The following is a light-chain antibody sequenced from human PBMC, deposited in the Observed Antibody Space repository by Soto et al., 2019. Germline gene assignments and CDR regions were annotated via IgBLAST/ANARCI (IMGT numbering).Light chain of an antibody. V-gene: IGKV3-20*01. J-gene: IGKJ4*01. CDR1: QSVRSTY. CDR3: QQYGNSPLT. CDR2: DAS. Sequence: EIVLTQSPGTLSLSPGERATLSCRASQSVRSTYLAWYQQKPGQAPRLLIYDASSRATGIPDRFSGSGSGTDFTLTISRLEPEDFAVYYCQQYGNSPLTFGGGTKVEIK.